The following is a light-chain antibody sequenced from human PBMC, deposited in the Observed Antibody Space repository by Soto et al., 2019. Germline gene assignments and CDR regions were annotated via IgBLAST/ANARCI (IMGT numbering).Light chain of an antibody. CDR1: QTISTY. J-gene: IGKJ5*01. CDR2: AAS. CDR3: LQTYTDILT. V-gene: IGKV1-39*01. Sequence: DIQMTQSPSSLSASIGARVTITGRTSQTISTYLNWYKQKPGQAPVLLIHAASILGSGVPSRFSGSGSGTDFTLAISGLKPEDFETYYCLQTYTDILTFGQGTRLEIK.